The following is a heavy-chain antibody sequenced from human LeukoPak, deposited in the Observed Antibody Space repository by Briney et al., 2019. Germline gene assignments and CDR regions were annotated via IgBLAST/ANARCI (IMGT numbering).Heavy chain of an antibody. Sequence: GGSLRLSCAASGFTFSSYGMHWVRQAPGKGLEWVAVIWYDGSNKYYADSVKGRFTISRDNSKNTLYLKMNSLRAEDTAVYYCARDTGRITISPHYYYGMDVWGQGTTVTVSS. V-gene: IGHV3-33*01. CDR3: ARDTGRITISPHYYYGMDV. CDR1: GFTFSSYG. D-gene: IGHD3-9*01. J-gene: IGHJ6*02. CDR2: IWYDGSNK.